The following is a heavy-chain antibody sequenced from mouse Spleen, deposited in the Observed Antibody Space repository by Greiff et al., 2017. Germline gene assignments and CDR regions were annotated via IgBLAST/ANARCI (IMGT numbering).Heavy chain of an antibody. J-gene: IGHJ2*01. CDR3: AREALLLPYYFDY. D-gene: IGHD1-1*01. CDR2: IDPSDSET. V-gene: IGHV1-52*01. CDR1: GYTFTSYW. Sequence: QVQLQQPGAELVRPGSSVKLSCKASGYTFTSYWMHWVKQRPIQGLEWIGNIDPSDSETHYNQKFKDKATLTVDKSSSTAYMQLSSLTSEDSAVYYCAREALLLPYYFDYWGQGTTLTVSS.